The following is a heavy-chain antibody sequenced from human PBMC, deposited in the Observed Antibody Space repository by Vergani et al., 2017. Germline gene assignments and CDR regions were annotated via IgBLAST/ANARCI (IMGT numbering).Heavy chain of an antibody. CDR1: GGSISSGGYS. CDR2: IYHSGST. V-gene: IGHV4-30-2*01. Sequence: QLQLQESGSGLVKPSQTLSLTCAVSGGSISSGGYSWSWIRQPPGKGLEWIGYIYHSGSTYYNPSLKSRVTISVDRSKNQFSLKLSSVTAADTAVYYCARDWSSWLEDYFDYWGQGTLVTVSS. D-gene: IGHD6-13*01. CDR3: ARDWSSWLEDYFDY. J-gene: IGHJ4*02.